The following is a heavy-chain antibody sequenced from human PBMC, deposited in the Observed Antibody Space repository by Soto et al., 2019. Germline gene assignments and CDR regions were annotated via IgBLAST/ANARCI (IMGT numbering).Heavy chain of an antibody. J-gene: IGHJ4*02. Sequence: SETLSLTCTVSGGSISSGGYYWSWIRQHPGKGLEWIGYIYYSGSTYYNPSLKSRVTISVDTSKNQFSLKLSSVTVADTAVYYCARVEYGGPDYWGQGTLVTVSS. CDR3: ARVEYGGPDY. CDR1: GGSISSGGYY. D-gene: IGHD3-16*01. V-gene: IGHV4-31*03. CDR2: IYYSGST.